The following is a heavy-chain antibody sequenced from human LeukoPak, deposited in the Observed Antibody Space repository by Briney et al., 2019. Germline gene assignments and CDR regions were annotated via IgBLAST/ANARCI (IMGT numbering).Heavy chain of an antibody. J-gene: IGHJ4*02. CDR3: ARAPLGKIVGLD. Sequence: SVKVSCKASGGTFSSYAISWVRQAPGQGLEWMGGIIPIFGTANYAQKFQGRVTITADESTSTAYMELSSLRSEDTAVYYCARAPLGKIVGLDWGQGTLVTVSP. CDR1: GGTFSSYA. V-gene: IGHV1-69*13. D-gene: IGHD3-22*01. CDR2: IIPIFGTA.